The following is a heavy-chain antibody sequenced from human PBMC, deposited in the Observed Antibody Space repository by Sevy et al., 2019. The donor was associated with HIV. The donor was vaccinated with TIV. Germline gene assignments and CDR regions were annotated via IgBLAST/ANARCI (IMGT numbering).Heavy chain of an antibody. Sequence: GGSLRLSCTASGFTFGDYAMSWFRQAPGKGLEWVGFIRSKAYCGTTEYAASVKGRFTISRDDSKSIAYLQMNSLKTEDTAVYYCTRDQGSSGWYKPGSYWGQGTLVTVSS. D-gene: IGHD6-19*01. CDR3: TRDQGSSGWYKPGSY. CDR1: GFTFGDYA. CDR2: IRSKAYCGTT. J-gene: IGHJ4*02. V-gene: IGHV3-49*03.